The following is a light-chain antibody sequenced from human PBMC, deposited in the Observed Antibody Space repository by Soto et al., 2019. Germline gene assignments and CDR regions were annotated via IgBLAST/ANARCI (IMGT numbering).Light chain of an antibody. Sequence: DIQMTQSPSAMSASVGDRVTITCRASQDISNYLVWFQQKPGKVPQRLIYAASTLQSGVPSRFSGSGSGTEFTLTISSLQPEDFATYYCLQHDSFPNTFGQGTKVEIK. J-gene: IGKJ2*01. V-gene: IGKV1-17*03. CDR1: QDISNY. CDR3: LQHDSFPNT. CDR2: AAS.